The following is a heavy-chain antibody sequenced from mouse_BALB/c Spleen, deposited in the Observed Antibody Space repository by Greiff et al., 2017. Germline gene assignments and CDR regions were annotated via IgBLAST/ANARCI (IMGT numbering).Heavy chain of an antibody. CDR3: ARFPIYYGNYDAMDY. J-gene: IGHJ4*01. V-gene: IGHV3-2*02. D-gene: IGHD2-1*01. Sequence: EVQLQESGPGLVKPSQSLSLTCTVTGYSITSDYAWNWIRQFPGNKLEWMGYISYSGSTSYNPSLKSRISITRDTSKNQFFLQLNSVTTEDTATYYCARFPIYYGNYDAMDYWGQGTSVTVSS. CDR1: GYSITSDYA. CDR2: ISYSGST.